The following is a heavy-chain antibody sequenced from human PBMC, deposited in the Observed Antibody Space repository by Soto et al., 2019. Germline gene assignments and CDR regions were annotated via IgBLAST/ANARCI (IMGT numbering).Heavy chain of an antibody. J-gene: IGHJ6*02. CDR1: GFDASVNF. V-gene: IGHV3-66*01. CDR3: MRENYYYGMDV. Sequence: GGSLRLSCAASGFDASVNFMTWVRQAPGKGLEWVSAINNGGSTFYADSVKGRFTISRDDSKNTLFLQMNSLRVEDTAMYYCMRENYYYGMDVWGQGTAVTVSS. CDR2: INNGGST.